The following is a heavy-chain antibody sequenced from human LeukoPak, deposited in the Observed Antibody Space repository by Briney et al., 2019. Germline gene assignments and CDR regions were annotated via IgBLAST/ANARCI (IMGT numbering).Heavy chain of an antibody. Sequence: SETLSLTCTVSGGSISSSSYYWGWIRQPPGKGLEWIGSIYYSGSTYYNPSLKSRVTISVDTSKNQFSLKLSSVTAADTAVYYCARPAYSSSWYEGTNAFDIWGQGTMVTVSS. CDR3: ARPAYSSSWYEGTNAFDI. CDR1: GGSISSSSYY. CDR2: IYYSGST. D-gene: IGHD6-13*01. J-gene: IGHJ3*02. V-gene: IGHV4-39*01.